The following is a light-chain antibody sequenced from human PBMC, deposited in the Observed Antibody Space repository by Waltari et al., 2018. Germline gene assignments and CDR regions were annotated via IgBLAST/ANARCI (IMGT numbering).Light chain of an antibody. CDR1: QSLLHSNGNNY. CDR3: MQGLQLPT. V-gene: IGKV2-28*01. Sequence: DIVMTQSPLFLTVTPGEQASFTCRSSQSLLHSNGNNYLDWYVQKPGLSPQLLIYLGSSRASGVPDRFSGGGSGTEFTLKIRRVESEDVGVYYCMQGLQLPTFGQGTRLEIK. CDR2: LGS. J-gene: IGKJ5*01.